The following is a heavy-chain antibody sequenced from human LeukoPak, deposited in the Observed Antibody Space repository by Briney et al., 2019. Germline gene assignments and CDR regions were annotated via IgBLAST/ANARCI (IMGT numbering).Heavy chain of an antibody. V-gene: IGHV3-48*02. CDR1: GFTFSNYA. J-gene: IGHJ4*02. CDR2: ISGTSNI. CDR3: ARDEDDISGYYFY. D-gene: IGHD3-22*01. Sequence: GGSLRLSCAASGFTFSNYAMTWVRQAPGKGLEWVSYISGTSNIYYADSVKGRFTISRDNAKNSLYLQMNSLRDEDTAVYYCARDEDDISGYYFYWGQGTLVTVSS.